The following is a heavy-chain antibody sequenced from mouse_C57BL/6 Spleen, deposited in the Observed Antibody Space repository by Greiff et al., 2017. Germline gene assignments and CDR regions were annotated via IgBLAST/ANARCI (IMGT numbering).Heavy chain of an antibody. V-gene: IGHV1-76*01. D-gene: IGHD1-1*01. CDR1: GYTFPDYY. Sequence: QVHVKQSGAELVSPGASVKLSCKASGYTFPDYYINWVKQRPGQGLEWIARIYPGSGNTYYNEKFKGKATLTAEKSSSTAYMQLSSLTSEDSAVYFCARGHCSRFHYWGQRTPPTDS. CDR3: ARGHCSRFHY. CDR2: IYPGSGNT. J-gene: IGHJ2*01.